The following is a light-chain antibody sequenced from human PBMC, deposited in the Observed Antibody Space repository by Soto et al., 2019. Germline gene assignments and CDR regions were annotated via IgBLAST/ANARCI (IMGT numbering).Light chain of an antibody. CDR2: GSD. V-gene: IGLV1-44*01. J-gene: IGLJ2*01. CDR1: TSNIGTYT. CDR3: AAWDDSLDGPT. Sequence: QSVLSQPPSTSGTPGQRVTISCSGGTSNIGTYTVSWYQQFPETAPRLLIYGSDRRPSGVPDRFSGSKSGTSASLSIGGLHSEDEAHYYCAAWDDSLDGPTFSGGTKLTVL.